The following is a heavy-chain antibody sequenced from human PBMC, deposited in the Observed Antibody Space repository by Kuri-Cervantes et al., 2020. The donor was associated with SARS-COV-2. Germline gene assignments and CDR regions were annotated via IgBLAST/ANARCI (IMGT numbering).Heavy chain of an antibody. J-gene: IGHJ4*02. CDR1: GYTFTGYY. CDR2: INPNSGGT. Sequence: ASVKVSCKASGYTFTGYYMHWVRQAPGQGLEWMGWINPNSGGTNYAQKFQGRVTMARDTSISTAYVELSRLRSDDTAVYYCARDLGSSSQDDYWGQGTLVTVSS. D-gene: IGHD6-6*01. V-gene: IGHV1-2*02. CDR3: ARDLGSSSQDDY.